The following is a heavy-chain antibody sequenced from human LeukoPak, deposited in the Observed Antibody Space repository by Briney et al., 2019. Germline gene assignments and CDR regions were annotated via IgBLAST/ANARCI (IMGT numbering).Heavy chain of an antibody. D-gene: IGHD3-9*01. J-gene: IGHJ5*02. CDR3: ARISGVLGHFDP. V-gene: IGHV1-2*02. Sequence: ASVKVSCKASGYTFTGYYIHWVRQAPGQGLEWMGWINPNINGTNYAQKFQGRVTMTGDRSISTAYMELSRLRSDDTAVYYCARISGVLGHFDPWGQGTLVTVSS. CDR1: GYTFTGYY. CDR2: INPNINGT.